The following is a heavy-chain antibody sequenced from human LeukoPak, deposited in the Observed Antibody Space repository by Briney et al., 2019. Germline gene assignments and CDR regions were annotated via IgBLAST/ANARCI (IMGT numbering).Heavy chain of an antibody. CDR2: IGSSSSYI. Sequence: PGGSLRLSCAASGFSFSTYSKNWVRQAPGKGLEWVSSIGSSSSYIYYADSVKGRFTISRDNAQNSLYLQMISLRAEDTAVYYCASSHYYYYMDVWGKGTTVTVSS. V-gene: IGHV3-21*01. CDR3: ASSHYYYYMDV. CDR1: GFSFSTYS. J-gene: IGHJ6*03.